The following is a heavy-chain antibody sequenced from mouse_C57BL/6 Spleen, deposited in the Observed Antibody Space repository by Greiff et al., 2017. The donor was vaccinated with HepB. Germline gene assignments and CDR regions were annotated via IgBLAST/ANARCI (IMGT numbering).Heavy chain of an antibody. V-gene: IGHV1-69*01. J-gene: IGHJ2*01. CDR2: IDPSDSYT. CDR1: GYTFTSYW. D-gene: IGHD2-2*01. Sequence: QVQLQQPGAELVMPGASVKLSCKASGYTFTSYWMHWVKQRPGQGLEWIGEIDPSDSYTNSNQKFKGKSTLTVDKSSSTAYMQLSSLTSEDSAVYYCARSGYYGSLDYWGQGTTLTVSS. CDR3: ARSGYYGSLDY.